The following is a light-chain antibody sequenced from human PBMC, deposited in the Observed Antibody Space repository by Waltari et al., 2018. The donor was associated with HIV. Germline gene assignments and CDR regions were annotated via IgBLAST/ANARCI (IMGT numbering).Light chain of an antibody. J-gene: IGKJ4*01. CDR3: QQVNSYPLT. CDR1: QGVSTY. V-gene: IGKV1-9*01. CDR2: AAS. Sequence: DIQLTQSPSFLSASVGHRVTITCRASQGVSTYLAWYQQKPGKAPKLLIYAASTLQSGVPSRFSGSGSGTEFTLTISSLQPEDFATYYCQQVNSYPLTFGGGTKVEIK.